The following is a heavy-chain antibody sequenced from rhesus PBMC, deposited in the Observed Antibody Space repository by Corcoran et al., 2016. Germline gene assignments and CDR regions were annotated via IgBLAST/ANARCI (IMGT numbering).Heavy chain of an antibody. CDR2: IYWDDDK. J-gene: IGHJ4*01. CDR1: GFSLTTSGMG. V-gene: IGHV2-152*01. CDR3: ARGIWYSSWHHFDY. D-gene: IGHD6-13*01. Sequence: QVTLKESGPALVKPTQTLTLTCTFSGFSLTTSGMGVGWIRQPPGKALEWLALIYWDDDKRYATSLKSRLTTAKDTSKNQVVLTMTNMDPMDTATYYCARGIWYSSWHHFDYWGQGVLVTVSS.